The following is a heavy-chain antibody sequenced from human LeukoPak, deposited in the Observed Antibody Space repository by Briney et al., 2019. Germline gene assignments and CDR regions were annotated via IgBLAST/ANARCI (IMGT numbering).Heavy chain of an antibody. CDR1: GYTFTSYG. CDR2: ISAYNGNT. D-gene: IGHD3-22*01. Sequence: ASVKVSCKASGYTFTSYGISWVRQAPGQGLEWMGWISAYNGNTNYARKLQGRVTMTTDTSTSTAYMELRSLRSDDTAVYYCARDGSASYYYDSSGYFDYWGQGTLVTVSS. V-gene: IGHV1-18*01. J-gene: IGHJ4*02. CDR3: ARDGSASYYYDSSGYFDY.